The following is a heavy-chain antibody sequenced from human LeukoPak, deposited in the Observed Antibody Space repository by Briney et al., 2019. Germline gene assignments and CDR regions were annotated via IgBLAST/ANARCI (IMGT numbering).Heavy chain of an antibody. Sequence: SETLSLTCTVSGDSVSNDNYFWSWIRQPPGKGLEWVGYIHYSGSTNYNPSLKSRVTISVDTSKNQFSLKLSYVTAADTAVYYCARLGRKTSVVPPDFDYWGQGTLVTVSS. CDR1: GDSVSNDNYF. V-gene: IGHV4-61*01. CDR3: ARLGRKTSVVPPDFDY. J-gene: IGHJ4*02. CDR2: IHYSGST. D-gene: IGHD4-23*01.